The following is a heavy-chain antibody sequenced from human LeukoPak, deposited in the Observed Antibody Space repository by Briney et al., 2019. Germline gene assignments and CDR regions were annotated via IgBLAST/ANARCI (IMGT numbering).Heavy chain of an antibody. V-gene: IGHV1-8*01. CDR1: GYTFTSYD. CDR2: MNPISGNT. D-gene: IGHD3-10*01. CDR3: AKVKEGYYGSGSYFYYFDY. Sequence: ASVKVSCKASGYTFTSYDINWVRQATGQGLEWMGWMNPISGNTGHAQKFQGRVTMTRDTSISTAYMELSSLRSEDTAVYYCAKVKEGYYGSGSYFYYFDYWGQGTLVTVSS. J-gene: IGHJ4*02.